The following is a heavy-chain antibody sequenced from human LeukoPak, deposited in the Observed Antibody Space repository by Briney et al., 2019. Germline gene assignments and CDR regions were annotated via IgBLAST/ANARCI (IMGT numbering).Heavy chain of an antibody. CDR3: AREDVGTGYNSFDY. CDR2: ISTGSSTI. V-gene: IGHV3-48*01. CDR1: GFTFSFYS. Sequence: GGSLRLSCLGSGFTFSFYSMNWLRQAPGKGLEWLSYISTGSSTIVYADSMKGRITISRDNAKNSLYLQIEGLRGDDTAIYYCAREDVGTGYNSFDYWGQGTLVAVTS. D-gene: IGHD5-24*01. J-gene: IGHJ4*02.